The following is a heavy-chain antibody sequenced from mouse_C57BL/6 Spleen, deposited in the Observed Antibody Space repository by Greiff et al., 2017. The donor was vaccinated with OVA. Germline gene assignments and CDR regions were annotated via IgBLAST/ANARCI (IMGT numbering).Heavy chain of an antibody. CDR1: GYSFTDYN. Sequence: VQLQQSGPELVKPGASVKISCKASGYSFTDYNMNWVKQSNGKSLEWIGVINPNYGTTSYNQKFKGKATLTVDQSSSTAYMQLNSLTSEDSAVYYCAREGDYYGSRKGTWFAYWGQGTLVTVSA. D-gene: IGHD1-1*01. J-gene: IGHJ3*01. CDR3: AREGDYYGSRKGTWFAY. CDR2: INPNYGTT. V-gene: IGHV1-39*01.